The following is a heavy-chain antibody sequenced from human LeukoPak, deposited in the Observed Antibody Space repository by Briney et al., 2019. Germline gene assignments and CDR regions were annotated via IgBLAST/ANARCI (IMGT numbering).Heavy chain of an antibody. CDR1: GYTFTGYY. Sequence: ASVKVSCKASGYTFTGYYTHWVRQAPGQGLEWMGWINPNSGGTNYAQKFQGWVTMTRDTSISTAYMELSRLRSDDTAVYYCARGIRKDYDILTPHLINWFDPWGQGTLVTVSS. CDR2: INPNSGGT. V-gene: IGHV1-2*04. D-gene: IGHD3-9*01. CDR3: ARGIRKDYDILTPHLINWFDP. J-gene: IGHJ5*02.